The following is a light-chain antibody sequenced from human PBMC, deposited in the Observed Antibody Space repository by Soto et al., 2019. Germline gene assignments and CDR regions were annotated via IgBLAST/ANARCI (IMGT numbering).Light chain of an antibody. Sequence: QSAVTQPPSASGTPGQRVTISCSGSSSNIGSNTVNWYRQLPGTAPKLLIYSDNRRPSGVPDRFSGSKSGTSASLAISGLQPEDAAVYYCATWDDSPNVPVLGGGTQLTVL. V-gene: IGLV1-44*01. CDR2: SDN. J-gene: IGLJ2*01. CDR1: SSNIGSNT. CDR3: ATWDDSPNVPV.